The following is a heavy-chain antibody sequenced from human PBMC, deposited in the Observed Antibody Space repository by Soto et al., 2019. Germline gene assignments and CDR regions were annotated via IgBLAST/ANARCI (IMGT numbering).Heavy chain of an antibody. Sequence: SETLSLTCTVSCGSISSSSYYWGWIRQPPGKELEWIGRIYYSGSTYYNTSLKNRVTISVDTSKNQFSLKLSSLTAADTAVYYCAKGGSGSYSNAFDIWGQGTMVT. D-gene: IGHD3-10*01. V-gene: IGHV4-39*01. CDR3: AKGGSGSYSNAFDI. CDR1: CGSISSSSYY. J-gene: IGHJ3*02. CDR2: IYYSGST.